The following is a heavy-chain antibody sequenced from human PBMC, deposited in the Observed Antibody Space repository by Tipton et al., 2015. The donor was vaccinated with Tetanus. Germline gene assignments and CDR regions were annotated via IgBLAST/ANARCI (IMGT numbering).Heavy chain of an antibody. CDR2: IYYSGST. CDR3: ARAAVPNYDILTGYPPFDY. D-gene: IGHD3-9*01. Sequence: LRLSCTVSGGSISSGGYYWSWIRQHPGKGLEWIGHIYYSGSTYYNPSLKSRVTISVDTSKNQFSLKLSSVTAADTAVYYCARAAVPNYDILTGYPPFDYWGQGTLVTVSS. CDR1: GGSISSGGYY. J-gene: IGHJ4*02. V-gene: IGHV4-31*03.